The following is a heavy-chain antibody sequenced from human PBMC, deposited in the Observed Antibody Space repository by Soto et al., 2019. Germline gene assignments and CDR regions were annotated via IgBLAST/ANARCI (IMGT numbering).Heavy chain of an antibody. V-gene: IGHV1-18*01. Sequence: QVQLLQSGAEVKKPGASVKVSCKASGFTLTSYGVSWVRQAPGQGLQWMGWISAYNGDTKHAQQLQGRVTMTTDTYTNAASIDLTSLTSDDTAVDYCARDGPSSSAGRRYVYGVDVWGQGTPVTVSS. J-gene: IGHJ6*02. CDR1: GFTLTSYG. CDR2: ISAYNGDT. CDR3: ARDGPSSSAGRRYVYGVDV. D-gene: IGHD3-10*01.